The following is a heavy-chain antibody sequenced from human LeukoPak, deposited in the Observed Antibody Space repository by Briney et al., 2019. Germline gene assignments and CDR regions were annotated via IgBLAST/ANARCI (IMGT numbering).Heavy chain of an antibody. CDR2: IYSSGST. Sequence: SETLSLTCTVSGGSISNYYWTWIRQSPGKGLEWIGYIYSSGSTKYNPTLKSRVTISVDTSKNQFPLSLSTVTAADTALYYCARLPSGSSPFDDWGQGTLVTVSS. D-gene: IGHD3-10*01. J-gene: IGHJ4*02. CDR1: GGSISNYY. CDR3: ARLPSGSSPFDD. V-gene: IGHV4-59*08.